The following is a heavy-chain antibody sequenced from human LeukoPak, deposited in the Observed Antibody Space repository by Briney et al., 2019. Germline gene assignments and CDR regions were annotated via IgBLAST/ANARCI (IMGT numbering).Heavy chain of an antibody. Sequence: GGSLRLSCAASGFTFGSYALTWVRQAPGKGLQWVSGISGSGGSTYYADSAKGRFTISRDNTKNTLYLQMNSLSAEDTAVYYCAKDPRYYDSSSYLYWGQGTLVTISS. CDR2: ISGSGGST. V-gene: IGHV3-23*01. CDR3: AKDPRYYDSSSYLY. D-gene: IGHD3-22*01. CDR1: GFTFGSYA. J-gene: IGHJ4*02.